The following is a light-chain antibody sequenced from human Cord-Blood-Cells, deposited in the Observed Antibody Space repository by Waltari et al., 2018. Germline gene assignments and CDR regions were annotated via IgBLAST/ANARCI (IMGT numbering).Light chain of an antibody. CDR3: QHSYSTPLT. Sequence: DIQMTQSPSSLSASVEDRVTITCRASQSISSYLNWYQQKPGKAPKLLIYAASSLHSGVPSRFSGSGSGTDFTLTISSLQPEDFATYYCQHSYSTPLTFGQGTKVEIK. V-gene: IGKV1-39*01. J-gene: IGKJ1*01. CDR1: QSISSY. CDR2: AAS.